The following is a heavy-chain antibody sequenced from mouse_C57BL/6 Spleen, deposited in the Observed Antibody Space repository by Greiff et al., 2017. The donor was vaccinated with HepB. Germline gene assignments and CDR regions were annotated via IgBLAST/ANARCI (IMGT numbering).Heavy chain of an antibody. J-gene: IGHJ4*01. CDR3: ARHYSNYRYSMDY. CDR1: GFSLTSYG. D-gene: IGHD2-5*01. Sequence: VQLKESGPGLVAPSQSLSITCTVSGFSLTSYGVHWVRQPPGKGLEWLVVIWSDGSTTYNSALKSRLSISKDNSKSQVFLKMNSLQTDDTAMYYCARHYSNYRYSMDYWGQGTSVTVSS. CDR2: IWSDGST. V-gene: IGHV2-6-1*01.